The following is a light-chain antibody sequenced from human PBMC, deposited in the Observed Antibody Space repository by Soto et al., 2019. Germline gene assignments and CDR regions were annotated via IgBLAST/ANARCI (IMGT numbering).Light chain of an antibody. V-gene: IGKV3-20*01. CDR1: QSVSSSY. CDR3: HQYGTSPPVT. CDR2: GAS. Sequence: EIVLTQSPGTLSLSPGERATLSCRASQSVSSSYLAWYQQKPGQAPRLLIYGASSSATGIPDRFSGSGSGTDFTLTISRLEPEDFAMYYCHQYGTSPPVTFGQGTRLEIK. J-gene: IGKJ5*01.